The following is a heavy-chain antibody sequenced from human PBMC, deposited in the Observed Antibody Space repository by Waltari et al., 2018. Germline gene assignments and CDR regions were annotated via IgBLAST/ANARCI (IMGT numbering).Heavy chain of an antibody. CDR3: AGSEGYFDY. Sequence: VQLQESAPGLVKPSETLSLTCTVSGASLVSYHWRWIRQPAGKGLEWIGRIYTSGSTNYNPSLKSRVTMSVDTSKNQFSLKLSSVTAADTAVYYCAGSEGYFDYWGQGTLVTVSS. V-gene: IGHV4-4*07. J-gene: IGHJ4*02. CDR1: GASLVSYH. CDR2: IYTSGST.